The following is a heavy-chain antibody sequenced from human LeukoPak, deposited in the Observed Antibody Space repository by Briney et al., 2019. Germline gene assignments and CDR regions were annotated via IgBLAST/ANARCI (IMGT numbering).Heavy chain of an antibody. Sequence: TGGPLRLSCAASGFTFSSYAMHWVRQAPGKGLEWVAVISYDGSNKYYADSVKGRFTISRDNSKNTLYLQMNSLRAEDTAVYYCARDRDLGRITIFGVVAYYYGMDVWGQGTTVTVSS. CDR3: ARDRDLGRITIFGVVAYYYGMDV. V-gene: IGHV3-30-3*01. CDR2: ISYDGSNK. D-gene: IGHD3-3*01. J-gene: IGHJ6*02. CDR1: GFTFSSYA.